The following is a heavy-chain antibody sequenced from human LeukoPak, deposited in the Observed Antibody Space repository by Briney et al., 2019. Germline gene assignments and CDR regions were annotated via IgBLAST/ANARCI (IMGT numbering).Heavy chain of an antibody. V-gene: IGHV3-23*01. CDR2: ISSSGGST. D-gene: IGHD4-17*01. Sequence: SGGSLRLSCAASGFTVSSNYMSWVRQAPGKGLEWVSVISSSGGSTSYADAVKGRFTISRDNSKNTLYLQMNSLRAEDTAVYYCAKGSEDPLGYGDYDYFDYWGQGTLVTVSS. J-gene: IGHJ4*02. CDR3: AKGSEDPLGYGDYDYFDY. CDR1: GFTVSSNY.